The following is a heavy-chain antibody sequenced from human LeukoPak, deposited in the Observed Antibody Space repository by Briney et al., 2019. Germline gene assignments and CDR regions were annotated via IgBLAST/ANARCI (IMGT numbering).Heavy chain of an antibody. CDR1: GGSISSGGYS. CDR3: ARSGDYDFWSENQIYFDY. V-gene: IGHV4-31*03. CDR2: IYYSGST. Sequence: SETLSLTCTVSGGSISSGGYSWSWIRQHPGKGLEWIGYIYYSGSTYYNPSLKSRVTISVDTSKNQFSLKLSSVTAADTAVYYCARSGDYDFWSENQIYFDYWGQGTLVTVSS. J-gene: IGHJ4*02. D-gene: IGHD3-3*01.